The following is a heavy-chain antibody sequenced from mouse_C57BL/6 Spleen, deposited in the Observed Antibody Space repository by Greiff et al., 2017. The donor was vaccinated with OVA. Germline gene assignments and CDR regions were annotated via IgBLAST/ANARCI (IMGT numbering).Heavy chain of an antibody. CDR3: ARSYGNYVDYAMDY. J-gene: IGHJ4*01. D-gene: IGHD2-1*01. CDR2: IDPSDSET. CDR1: GYTFTSYW. Sequence: QVQLQQPGAELVRPGSSVKLSCKASGYTFTSYWMHWVKQRPIQGLEWIGNIDPSDSETHYNQKFKDKATLTVDKSSRPAYMQLSSLTSEDSAVYYCARSYGNYVDYAMDYWGQGTSVTVSS. V-gene: IGHV1-52*01.